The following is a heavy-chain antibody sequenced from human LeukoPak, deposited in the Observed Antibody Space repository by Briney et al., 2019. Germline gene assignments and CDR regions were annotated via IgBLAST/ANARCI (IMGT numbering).Heavy chain of an antibody. CDR1: GGSISSYY. CDR3: ARSRITIFKYYYYGMDV. J-gene: IGHJ6*02. CDR2: IYYSGST. Sequence: SETLSLTCTVSGGSISSYYWSWIRQPPGKGLEWIGYIYYSGSTNYNPSLKSRATISVDTSKNQFSLKLSSVTAADTAVYYCARSRITIFKYYYYGMDVWGQGTTVTVSS. V-gene: IGHV4-59*08. D-gene: IGHD3-10*01.